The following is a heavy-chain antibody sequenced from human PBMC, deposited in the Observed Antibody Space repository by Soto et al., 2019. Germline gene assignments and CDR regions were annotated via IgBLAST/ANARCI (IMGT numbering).Heavy chain of an antibody. Sequence: RXSVKVSCKATGYTFTSYGISWVRQPPGQGLEWMGWISAYNGNTNYAQKLQGRVTMTTDTSTSTAYMELRSLRSDDTAVYFCARDGGYCGSGTYYMTSGGQGTLVPVSS. J-gene: IGHJ4*02. CDR3: ARDGGYCGSGTYYMTS. CDR2: ISAYNGNT. D-gene: IGHD3-10*01. CDR1: GYTFTSYG. V-gene: IGHV1-18*04.